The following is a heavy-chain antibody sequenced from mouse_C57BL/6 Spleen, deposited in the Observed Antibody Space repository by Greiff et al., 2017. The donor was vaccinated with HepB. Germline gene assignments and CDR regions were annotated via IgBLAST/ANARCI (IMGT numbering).Heavy chain of an antibody. CDR1: GYAFSSSW. D-gene: IGHD1-1*01. CDR2: IYPGDGDT. Sequence: QVQLQQSGPELVKPGASVKISCKASGYAFSSSWMNWVKQRPGKGLEWIGRIYPGDGDTNYNGKFKGKATLTADKSSSTAYMQLSSLTSEDSAVYFCAGYDYGSSFAYWGQGTLVTVSA. V-gene: IGHV1-82*01. CDR3: AGYDYGSSFAY. J-gene: IGHJ3*01.